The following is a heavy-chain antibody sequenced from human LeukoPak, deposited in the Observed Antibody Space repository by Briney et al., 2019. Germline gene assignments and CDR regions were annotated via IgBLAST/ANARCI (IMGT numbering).Heavy chain of an antibody. CDR3: ARASPADFNL. V-gene: IGHV3-74*01. CDR1: GFTFSSYW. J-gene: IGHJ2*01. Sequence: PGGSLRLSCAASGFTFSSYWMNWARQAPGKGLEWVSRIRGDGIVTNYADSVEGRFTVSRDNAKNTVHLPMNSLRDDDTAVYYCARASPADFNLWGRGTLVTVSS. CDR2: IRGDGIVT.